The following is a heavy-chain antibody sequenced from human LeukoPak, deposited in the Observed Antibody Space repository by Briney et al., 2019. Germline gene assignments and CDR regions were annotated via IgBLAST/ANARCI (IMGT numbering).Heavy chain of an antibody. J-gene: IGHJ4*02. D-gene: IGHD3-16*01. CDR2: ISGIGGAV. V-gene: IGHV3-11*01. CDR1: GFTFSDYY. Sequence: GSLRLSCAASGFTFSDYYMSWIRQAPGKGLEWVSYISGIGGAVYYADSVKGRFTISRDNARNSLSLQMNSLRSEDTAVYYCAREGGGAVRYYFDYWGQGTLVTVSS. CDR3: AREGGGAVRYYFDY.